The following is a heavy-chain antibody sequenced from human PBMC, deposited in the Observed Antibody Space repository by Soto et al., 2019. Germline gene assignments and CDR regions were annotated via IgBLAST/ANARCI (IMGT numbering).Heavy chain of an antibody. CDR1: GGSISSYY. CDR2: ISHTGST. V-gene: IGHV4-59*01. CDR3: ARRGDSSGHYYFDY. D-gene: IGHD3-22*01. Sequence: PSETLSLTCTVSGGSISSYYWSWIRQPPGKGLEWIGYISHTGSTNYNPSLNSRVTISVDTSKNQFSLNLSSVTAADTAVYYCARRGDSSGHYYFDYWGQGTLVTVSS. J-gene: IGHJ4*02.